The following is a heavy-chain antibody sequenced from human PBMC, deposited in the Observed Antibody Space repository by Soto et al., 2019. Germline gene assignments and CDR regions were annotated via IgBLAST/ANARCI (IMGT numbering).Heavy chain of an antibody. D-gene: IGHD6-13*01. CDR3: ARGRWVGEQQSYYYYGMDV. Sequence: SETLSLTCAVYGGSFGGYYWSWIRQPPGKGLEWIGEINHSGSTNYNPSLKSRVTISVDTSKNQFSLKLSSVTAADTAVYYCARGRWVGEQQSYYYYGMDVWGQGTTVTVSS. J-gene: IGHJ6*02. CDR1: GGSFGGYY. V-gene: IGHV4-34*01. CDR2: INHSGST.